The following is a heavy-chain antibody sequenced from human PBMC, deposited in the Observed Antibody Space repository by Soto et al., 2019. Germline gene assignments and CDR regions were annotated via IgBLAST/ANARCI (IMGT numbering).Heavy chain of an antibody. CDR2: INHSGST. CDR1: GGSFSGYY. Sequence: SETLSLTCAVYGGSFSGYYWSWIRQPPGKGLEWIGEINHSGSTNFSPSLKSRVTISVDTSKNQFSLKMRSVTAADTAVYFCAAHLKTTVTDFWYFDLWGRGTLVTVSS. V-gene: IGHV4-34*01. J-gene: IGHJ2*01. CDR3: AAHLKTTVTDFWYFDL. D-gene: IGHD4-17*01.